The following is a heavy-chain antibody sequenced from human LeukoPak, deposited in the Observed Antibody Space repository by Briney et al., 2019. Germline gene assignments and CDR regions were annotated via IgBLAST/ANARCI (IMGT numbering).Heavy chain of an antibody. D-gene: IGHD2-2*01. V-gene: IGHV3-30*02. CDR2: IRYDGSNK. CDR1: GFTFDDYG. Sequence: VGSLRLSCAASGFTFDDYGMSWVRQAPGKGPGWVGFIRYDGSNKYYADSVKGRFTISRDNSKNTLYLQMNSLRAEDTAVYYRAKAGCSSTSCYFDYYMDVWGKETTVSISS. J-gene: IGHJ6*03. CDR3: AKAGCSSTSCYFDYYMDV.